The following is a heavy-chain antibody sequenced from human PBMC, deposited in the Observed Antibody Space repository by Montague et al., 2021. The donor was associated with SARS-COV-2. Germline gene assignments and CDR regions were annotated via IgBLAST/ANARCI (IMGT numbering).Heavy chain of an antibody. CDR3: AREQQGLGAVYYYYGMDV. J-gene: IGHJ6*02. CDR2: TYYRSKWYN. D-gene: IGHD6-19*01. Sequence: CASSGDSVSSNSAAWNWIRQSPSRGLEWLGRTYYRSKWYNDYALSVKSRITINPDTSKNQFSLQLNSVTPEDTAVYYCAREQQGLGAVYYYYGMDVWGQGTTVTVSS. V-gene: IGHV6-1*01. CDR1: GDSVSSNSAA.